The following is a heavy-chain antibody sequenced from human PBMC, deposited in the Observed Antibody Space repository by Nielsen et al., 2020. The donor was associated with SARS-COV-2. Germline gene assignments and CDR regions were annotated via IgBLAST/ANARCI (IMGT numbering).Heavy chain of an antibody. J-gene: IGHJ4*02. CDR2: ISGSGGST. V-gene: IGHV3-23*01. CDR1: GFTFSSYG. Sequence: GESLKISCAASGFTFSSYGMHWVRQAPGKGLEWVSAISGSGGSTYYADSVKGRFTISRDNSKNTLYLQMNSLRAEDTAVYYCAKGVDTAMAVFDYWGQGTLVTVSS. CDR3: AKGVDTAMAVFDY. D-gene: IGHD5-18*01.